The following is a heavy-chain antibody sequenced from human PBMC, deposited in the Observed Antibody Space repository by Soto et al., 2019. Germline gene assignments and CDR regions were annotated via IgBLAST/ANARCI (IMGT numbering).Heavy chain of an antibody. V-gene: IGHV2-26*01. D-gene: IGHD2-2*01. CDR3: ARVLSRKCSSPTCNVGWAHNGIDV. CDR1: GFSLGNARMG. Sequence: QVTLKESGPVLVKPTETLTLTCTVSGFSLGNARMGVSWIRQPPGKALEWLAHIFSSDEKSYSTSLKTRLTISMDTSKILVVRTMTNMDPVDTGTYYCARVLSRKCSSPTCNVGWAHNGIDVWGQGTTVSVFS. CDR2: IFSSDEK. J-gene: IGHJ6*02.